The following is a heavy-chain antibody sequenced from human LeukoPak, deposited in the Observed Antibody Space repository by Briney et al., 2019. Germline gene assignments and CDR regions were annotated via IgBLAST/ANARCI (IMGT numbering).Heavy chain of an antibody. Sequence: SETLSLTCAVSVYSIHSGYYWGWIRQPPGKGLEWIGSIYHSGSTYYNPSLKSRGTISVDTSKNQFSLRLSSVTAADTAVYYCARLVGARSQADYWGQGTLVTVSS. CDR2: IYHSGST. CDR1: VYSIHSGYY. CDR3: ARLVGARSQADY. J-gene: IGHJ4*02. D-gene: IGHD1-26*01. V-gene: IGHV4-38-2*01.